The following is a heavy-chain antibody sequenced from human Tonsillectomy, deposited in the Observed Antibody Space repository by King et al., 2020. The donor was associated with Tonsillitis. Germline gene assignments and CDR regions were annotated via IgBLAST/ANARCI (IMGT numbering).Heavy chain of an antibody. CDR1: GGSIDNSNYY. Sequence: QLQESGPGLVKPSETLSLTCTVSGGSIDNSNYYWGWIRQPPGKGLEWIGSIYYSGRTFYNPSLKSRVTISVDTSKNQFSLRLSSVTAADTAVYYCARHPAFADNYWGQGTLVTVSS. CDR3: ARHPAFADNY. J-gene: IGHJ4*02. CDR2: IYYSGRT. V-gene: IGHV4-39*01. D-gene: IGHD3-9*01.